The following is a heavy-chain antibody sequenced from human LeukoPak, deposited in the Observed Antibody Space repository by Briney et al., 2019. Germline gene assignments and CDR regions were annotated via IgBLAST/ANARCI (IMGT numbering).Heavy chain of an antibody. Sequence: GGSLRLSCAASGFNFHDYAMHWVRQTPGKGLEWVSSISWNSGRLGYADSVKGRFTISRDNAKNSLYLEMNSLRAEDTALYFCAKSFSSWANDAFDIWGQGTMVTVSS. CDR3: AKSFSSWANDAFDI. CDR2: ISWNSGRL. J-gene: IGHJ3*02. CDR1: GFNFHDYA. V-gene: IGHV3-9*01. D-gene: IGHD6-13*01.